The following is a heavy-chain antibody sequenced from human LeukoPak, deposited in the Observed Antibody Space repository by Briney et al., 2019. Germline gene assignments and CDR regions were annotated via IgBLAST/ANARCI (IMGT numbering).Heavy chain of an antibody. V-gene: IGHV3-23*01. Sequence: VESLGLSCAASGFTFSSYAMSWVRQAPGKGLEWVSAISGSGGSTYYADSVKGRFTISRDNSKNTLYLQMNSLRAEDTAVYYCAKGHYGDYVPVDYWGQGTLVTVSS. CDR1: GFTFSSYA. CDR2: ISGSGGST. J-gene: IGHJ4*02. CDR3: AKGHYGDYVPVDY. D-gene: IGHD4-17*01.